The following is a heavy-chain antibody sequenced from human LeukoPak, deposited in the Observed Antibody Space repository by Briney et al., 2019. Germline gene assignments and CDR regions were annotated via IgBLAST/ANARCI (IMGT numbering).Heavy chain of an antibody. Sequence: PGRSLRLSCAASGFTVSSNYMSWVRQAPGKGLEWVSVIYSGGSTYYADSVKGRFTISRHNSKNTLYLQMNSLRAEDTAVYYCASFPYNWYDYWGQGTLVTVSS. V-gene: IGHV3-53*04. J-gene: IGHJ4*02. CDR2: IYSGGST. CDR3: ASFPYNWYDY. CDR1: GFTVSSNY. D-gene: IGHD1-20*01.